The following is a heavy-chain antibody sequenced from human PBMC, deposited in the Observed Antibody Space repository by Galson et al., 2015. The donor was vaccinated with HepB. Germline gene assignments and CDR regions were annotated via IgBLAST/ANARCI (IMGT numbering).Heavy chain of an antibody. J-gene: IGHJ3*02. CDR1: GGTFSSYT. V-gene: IGHV1-69*02. Sequence: SVKVSCKASGGTFSSYTITWVRQAPGQGLEWMGRIIPIVDVTNCAQKFQGRVTITADKSTSTAYMELSSLRSEDTAVYYCARVKMTTVTTTAFDIWGQGTMVTVSS. CDR3: ARVKMTTVTTTAFDI. D-gene: IGHD4-11*01. CDR2: IIPIVDVT.